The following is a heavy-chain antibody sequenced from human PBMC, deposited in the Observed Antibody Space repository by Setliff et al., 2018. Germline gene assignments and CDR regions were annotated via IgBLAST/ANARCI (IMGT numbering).Heavy chain of an antibody. CDR2: IYPGDSDT. CDR3: TRHEDRNKCTSSSCYRENDAFDV. CDR1: GYIFTNYW. J-gene: IGHJ3*01. D-gene: IGHD2-2*01. V-gene: IGHV5-51*01. Sequence: PGESLKISCKASGYIFTNYWIGWVRQMPGKGLEWMGVIYPGDSDTRYSPSFQGQVTISADKSINTAYLQWGSLKASDTAIYYCTRHEDRNKCTSSSCYRENDAFDVWGQGAMVTVSS.